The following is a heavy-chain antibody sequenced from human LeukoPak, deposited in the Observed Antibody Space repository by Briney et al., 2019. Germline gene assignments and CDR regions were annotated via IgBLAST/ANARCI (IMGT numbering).Heavy chain of an antibody. CDR1: GGTFSSYA. CDR3: ARESSFDY. V-gene: IGHV1-69*05. CDR2: IIPIFGTA. J-gene: IGHJ4*02. D-gene: IGHD1-26*01. Sequence: SVKVSCKASGGTFSSYAISWVRQAPGQGLEWMGGIIPIFGTANYAQKFQGRVTMTRDTSTSTVYMELSSLRSEDTAVYYCARESSFDYWGQGTLVTVSS.